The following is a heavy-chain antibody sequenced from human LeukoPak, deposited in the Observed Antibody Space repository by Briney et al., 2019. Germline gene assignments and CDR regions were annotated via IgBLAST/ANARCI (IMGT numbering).Heavy chain of an antibody. D-gene: IGHD3-22*01. Sequence: SLRLSCATSGFTFTTFWMHGVGPPPGRGLAGVSRINHAGSTTNYADSVKGRFTISRDNAKNTVYLQMNSLRAEDTAVYYCVRDWGYDSSGYWQKYFDTWGQGTLVTVSS. CDR1: GFTFTTFW. CDR3: VRDWGYDSSGYWQKYFDT. V-gene: IGHV3-74*01. CDR2: INHAGSTT. J-gene: IGHJ4*02.